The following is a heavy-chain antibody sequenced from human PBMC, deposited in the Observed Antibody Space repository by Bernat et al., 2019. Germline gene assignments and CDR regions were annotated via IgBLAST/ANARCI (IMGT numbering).Heavy chain of an antibody. Sequence: QVQLQESGPGLVKSSETLSLTCSVSGGSVSGYYWSWVRQPPGKGLGWMGFIYYSGTTNYNPSLKSRVTLSIDTSKNQFSLKLRSVTAADTAVYYCARRGSGWFFDYWGPGTLAIVSS. CDR3: ARRGSGWFFDY. D-gene: IGHD6-19*01. V-gene: IGHV4-59*08. CDR1: GGSVSGYY. J-gene: IGHJ4*02. CDR2: IYYSGTT.